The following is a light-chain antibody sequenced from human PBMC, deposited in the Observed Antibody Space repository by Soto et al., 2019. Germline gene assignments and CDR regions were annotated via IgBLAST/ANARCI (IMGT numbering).Light chain of an antibody. Sequence: EIVLTQSPATLSLSPGERATLSCRASQSVSSYLAWYQHKPGQSPRLLIYDASNRATGIPARFSGSVSGTDFTRTISSLEPEDFAVYYCQQRSNWPPSLTFGGGTKVEIK. CDR2: DAS. CDR1: QSVSSY. V-gene: IGKV3-11*01. CDR3: QQRSNWPPSLT. J-gene: IGKJ4*01.